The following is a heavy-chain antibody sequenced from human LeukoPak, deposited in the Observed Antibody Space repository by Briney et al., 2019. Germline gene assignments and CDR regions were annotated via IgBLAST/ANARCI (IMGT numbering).Heavy chain of an antibody. V-gene: IGHV3-11*04. CDR3: AGIVGVRTVRYFDY. CDR1: GFTFSDYY. J-gene: IGHJ4*02. D-gene: IGHD1-26*01. CDR2: VSSSGSTI. Sequence: GGSLRLSCAASGFTFSDYYMSWIRQAPGKGLEWVSYVSSSGSTIYYADSVKGRFTISRDNAKNSLYLQMNSLRAEDTAVYYCAGIVGVRTVRYFDYWGQGTLVTVSS.